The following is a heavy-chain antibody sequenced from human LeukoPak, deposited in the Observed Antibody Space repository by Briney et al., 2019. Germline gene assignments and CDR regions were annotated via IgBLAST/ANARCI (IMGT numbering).Heavy chain of an antibody. CDR3: ASQTVANAFDI. D-gene: IGHD6-19*01. CDR2: IYYSGST. Sequence: SETLSLTCTVSGGSISSSVYYWGWIRQPPGKGLEWIGSIYYSGSTYYNPSLRSRATISVDTSKNQFSLKLSSVTAADTAVYYCASQTVANAFDIWGQGTMVTVSS. V-gene: IGHV4-39*07. J-gene: IGHJ3*02. CDR1: GGSISSSVYY.